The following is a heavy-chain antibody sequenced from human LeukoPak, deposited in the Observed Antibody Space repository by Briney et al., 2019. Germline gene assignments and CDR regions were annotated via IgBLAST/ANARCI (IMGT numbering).Heavy chain of an antibody. D-gene: IGHD3-16*01. V-gene: IGHV3-23*01. J-gene: IGHJ6*03. Sequence: GGSLRLSCAASGFTFISYGMSWVRQAPGKGMEWVSAISGSGGSTYYADSVKGRFTISRDNSKNTLYLQMNSLRAEDTAVYYCARKAVTALYYYYYYYMDVWGKGTTVTISS. CDR1: GFTFISYG. CDR2: ISGSGGST. CDR3: ARKAVTALYYYYYYYMDV.